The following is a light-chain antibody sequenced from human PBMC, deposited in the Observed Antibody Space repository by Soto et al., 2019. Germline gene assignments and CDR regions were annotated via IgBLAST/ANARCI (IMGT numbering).Light chain of an antibody. Sequence: QPVLTQSPSASASLGASVKLTCTLSSGHSSYAIAWHQQQPEKGPRYLMKLNSDGSHSKGGGILDRFSGSSSGAERYLTISSLQSEDEADYYCQTWGTGIQVFGGGTQLTVL. V-gene: IGLV4-69*01. J-gene: IGLJ3*02. CDR2: LNSDGSH. CDR1: SGHSSYA. CDR3: QTWGTGIQV.